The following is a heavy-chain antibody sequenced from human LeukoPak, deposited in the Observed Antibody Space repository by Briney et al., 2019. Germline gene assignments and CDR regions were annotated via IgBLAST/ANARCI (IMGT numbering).Heavy chain of an antibody. V-gene: IGHV3-23*01. D-gene: IGHD3-10*01. Sequence: GSPRLSCAASGFTFSSYSMTWVRQAPGKGLEWVSVISGSGGATYYADSVKGRFTISRDNSKNTLCLQMNSLRAEDTAVYYCARAAMVRGVDYFDSWGQGTLVLVSA. CDR3: ARAAMVRGVDYFDS. CDR1: GFTFSSYS. CDR2: ISGSGGAT. J-gene: IGHJ4*02.